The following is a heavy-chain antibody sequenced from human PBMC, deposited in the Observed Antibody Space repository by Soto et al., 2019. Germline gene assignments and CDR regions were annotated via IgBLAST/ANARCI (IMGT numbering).Heavy chain of an antibody. V-gene: IGHV4-31*11. CDR1: GDSIDDGAYY. J-gene: IGHJ5*02. D-gene: IGHD6-13*01. CDR2: IYYTGRT. Sequence: LSLTCAVSGDSIDDGAYYWTWIRRQPGKGLEWLGYIYYTGRTAYNPSLQSRLTISLDTSNNQFSLRLNSVTAADTGVYYCARCSASWYWFDPWGQGTQVTVSS. CDR3: ARCSASWYWFDP.